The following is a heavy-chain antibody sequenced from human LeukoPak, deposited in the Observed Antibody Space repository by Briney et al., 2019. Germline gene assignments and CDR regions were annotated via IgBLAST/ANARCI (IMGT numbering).Heavy chain of an antibody. D-gene: IGHD3-10*01. J-gene: IGHJ4*02. V-gene: IGHV4-38-2*02. Sequence: SETLSLTCTVSGYSISSGYYWGWIRQPPGKGLEWIGSIYHSGSTYYNPSLKSRVTISVDTSKNQFSLKLSSVTAADTAVYYCAGRTGSYHKTYWGQGTLVTVSS. CDR3: AGRTGSYHKTY. CDR1: GYSISSGYY. CDR2: IYHSGST.